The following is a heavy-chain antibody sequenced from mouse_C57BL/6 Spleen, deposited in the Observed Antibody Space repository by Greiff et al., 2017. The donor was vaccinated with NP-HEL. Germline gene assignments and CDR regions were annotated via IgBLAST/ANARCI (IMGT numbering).Heavy chain of an antibody. Sequence: VQLQQPGAELVRPGSSVKLSCKASGYTFTSYWMDWVKQRPGQGLEWIGNIYPSDSETHYNQKFKDKATLTVDKSSSTAYMQLSSLTSEDSAVYYCARNGYSPDYWGQGTTLTVSS. CDR2: IYPSDSET. CDR3: ARNGYSPDY. J-gene: IGHJ2*01. V-gene: IGHV1-61*01. D-gene: IGHD2-3*01. CDR1: GYTFTSYW.